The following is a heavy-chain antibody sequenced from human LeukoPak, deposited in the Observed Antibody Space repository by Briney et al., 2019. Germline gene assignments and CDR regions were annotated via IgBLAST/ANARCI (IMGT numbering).Heavy chain of an antibody. CDR3: TTDAVTRALDAFDI. D-gene: IGHD4-17*01. CDR2: IKSKTDGGTT. Sequence: GGSLRLSCAASGFTFSSYWMSWVRQAPGKGLEWVGRIKSKTDGGTTDYAAPVKGRFTISRDDSKNTPYLQMNSLKTEDTAVYYCTTDAVTRALDAFDIWGQGTMVTVSS. J-gene: IGHJ3*02. CDR1: GFTFSSYW. V-gene: IGHV3-15*01.